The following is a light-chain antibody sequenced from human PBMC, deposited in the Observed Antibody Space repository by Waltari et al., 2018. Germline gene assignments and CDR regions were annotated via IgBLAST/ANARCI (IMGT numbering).Light chain of an antibody. CDR1: SSDVGGYNY. CDR2: EVS. V-gene: IGLV2-23*02. CDR3: CSYAGSSTYV. J-gene: IGLJ1*01. Sequence: QSALTQPAPVSGAPGQSITISCPGTSSDVGGYNYVSWYQPHPGQAPKLIIYEVSKRPSGVSNRFSGSKSGNTASLTISGLQAEDEADYYCCSYAGSSTYVFGTGTKVTVL.